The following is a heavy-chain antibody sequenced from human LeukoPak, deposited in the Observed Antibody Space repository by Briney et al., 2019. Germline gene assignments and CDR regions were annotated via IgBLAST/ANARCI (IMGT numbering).Heavy chain of an antibody. Sequence: SETLSLTCTVSGGSISSYYWSWLRQPAGKGLEWLGRIYTSGSTNYNPSLKSRVTMSVDTSKNQFSLKLSSVTAADTAVYYCARESFRGIAARPDWYFDLWGRGTLVTVSS. D-gene: IGHD6-6*01. CDR2: IYTSGST. V-gene: IGHV4-4*07. CDR3: ARESFRGIAARPDWYFDL. J-gene: IGHJ2*01. CDR1: GGSISSYY.